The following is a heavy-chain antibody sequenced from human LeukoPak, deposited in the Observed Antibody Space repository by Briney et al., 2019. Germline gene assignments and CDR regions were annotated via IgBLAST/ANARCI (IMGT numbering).Heavy chain of an antibody. CDR1: GFTFTNYG. J-gene: IGHJ4*02. D-gene: IGHD3-10*01. Sequence: GGSLRLSCAASGFTFTNYGMTWVRQAPDKGLEWVTFIQTDGSDKYYADSVKGRFTISRDNSKNTVFLQVNNVRAEDTAVYFCAREDGPTYVGRFVYWGQGTLVTVSS. CDR3: AREDGPTYVGRFVY. CDR2: IQTDGSDK. V-gene: IGHV3-30*02.